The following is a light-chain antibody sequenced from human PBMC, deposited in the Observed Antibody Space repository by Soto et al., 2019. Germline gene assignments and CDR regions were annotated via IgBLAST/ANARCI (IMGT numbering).Light chain of an antibody. CDR2: AAS. V-gene: IGKV1-39*01. Sequence: EMQMTKSPSSLSASVGDRVTITCQASQSISSYLNWYQQKPGKAPKLLIYAASSLHSGVPSRFTGSGSGTDFTLTISSLQREDFASYYCQYTYSYFGPGTKVDIK. CDR3: QYTYSY. J-gene: IGKJ3*01. CDR1: QSISSY.